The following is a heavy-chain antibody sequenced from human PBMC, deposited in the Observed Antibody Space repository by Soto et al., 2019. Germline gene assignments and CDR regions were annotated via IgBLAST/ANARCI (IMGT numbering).Heavy chain of an antibody. CDR1: GGSLTGQH. Sequence: QVQLQESGPGLVKPSETLSLTCAVSGGSLTGQHWSWIRQPPGKGLEWIGQIVNSGIARYNPSLQSRVAISIDTSKNHFALRLSSVTAADTAVYYCASYIEGNGGRASWGQGHLVTVSS. J-gene: IGHJ4*02. V-gene: IGHV4-4*09. CDR2: IVNSGIA. CDR3: ASYIEGNGGRAS. D-gene: IGHD4-17*01.